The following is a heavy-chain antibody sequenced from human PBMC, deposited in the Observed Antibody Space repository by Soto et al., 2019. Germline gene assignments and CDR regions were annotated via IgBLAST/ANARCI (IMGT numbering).Heavy chain of an antibody. CDR3: ARERIRGGYKGYYYYGMEV. D-gene: IGHD6-25*01. V-gene: IGHV4-34*01. J-gene: IGHJ6*02. CDR1: GGSFSGYY. CDR2: INHSGST. Sequence: SETLSLTCAVYGGSFSGYYWSWIRQPPGKGLEWIGEINHSGSTNYNPSLKSRVTISVDTSKNQFSLKLSSVTAADTAVYYCARERIRGGYKGYYYYGMEVWGQGITVTVSS.